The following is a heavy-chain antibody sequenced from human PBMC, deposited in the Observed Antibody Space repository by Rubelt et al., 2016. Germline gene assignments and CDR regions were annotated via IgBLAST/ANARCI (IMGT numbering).Heavy chain of an antibody. D-gene: IGHD4-11*01. V-gene: IGHV3-66*01. J-gene: IGHJ6*03. CDR3: ARGLQDEPGYYYFYMDV. Sequence: EVQLVVSGGGLVQPGGSLRLSCAASGFTASNSYIHWVRQAPGKGLEWVSVLYSGGAAYYAGSVKGRFTISRDSSKNTLDLQRDSLRAGDTAVYYCARGLQDEPGYYYFYMDVWGKGTTVTVSS. CDR2: LYSGGAA. CDR1: GFTASNSY.